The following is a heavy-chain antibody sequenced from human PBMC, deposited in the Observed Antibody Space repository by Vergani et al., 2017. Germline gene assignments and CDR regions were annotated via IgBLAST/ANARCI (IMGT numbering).Heavy chain of an antibody. CDR1: GYTFTSYY. CDR3: ASHCTNGVCYGY. J-gene: IGHJ4*02. D-gene: IGHD2-8*01. V-gene: IGHV1-69*09. CDR2: IIPILGIA. Sequence: QVQLVQSGAEVKKPGASVKVSCKASGYTFTSYYMHWVRQAPGQGLEWMGRIIPILGIANYAQKFQGRVMITADKSTSTAYMELSSLRSEDTAVYYCASHCTNGVCYGYWGQGTLVTVSS.